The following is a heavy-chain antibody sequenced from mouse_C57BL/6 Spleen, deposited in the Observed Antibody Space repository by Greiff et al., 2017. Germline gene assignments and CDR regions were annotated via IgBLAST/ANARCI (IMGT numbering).Heavy chain of an antibody. CDR2: INYDGSST. V-gene: IGHV5-16*01. CDR3: ARGGDYVFDY. D-gene: IGHD2-4*01. CDR1: GFTFSDYY. Sequence: EVKLVESEGGLVQPGSSMKLSCTASGFTFSDYYMAWVRQVPEKGLEWVANINYDGSSTYYLDSLKSRFIISRDNAKNILYLQMSSLKSEDTATYYCARGGDYVFDYWGQGTTLTVSS. J-gene: IGHJ2*01.